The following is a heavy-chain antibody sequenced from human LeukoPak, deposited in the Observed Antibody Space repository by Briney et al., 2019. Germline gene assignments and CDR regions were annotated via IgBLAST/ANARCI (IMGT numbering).Heavy chain of an antibody. CDR3: ARVVENWFDP. CDR1: GGSLSNYY. Sequence: PSETLSVTCTDSGGSLSNYYWSWIRQPPGRGLEWIGYIYYSGSTNYSPSLKSRVTMSVDMSKNQFSLKLRSVTAADTAVYYCARVVENWFDPWGQGTLVTVSS. V-gene: IGHV4-59*01. J-gene: IGHJ5*02. CDR2: IYYSGST.